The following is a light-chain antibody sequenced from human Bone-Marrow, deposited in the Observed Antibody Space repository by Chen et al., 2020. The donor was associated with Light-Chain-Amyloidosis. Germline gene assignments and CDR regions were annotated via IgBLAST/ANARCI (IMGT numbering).Light chain of an antibody. CDR2: EDD. J-gene: IGLJ3*02. CDR3: QSYQGSSQGV. CDR1: SGSIATNY. V-gene: IGLV6-57*01. Sequence: NFILTQPHSVSESPGKTVIISCTRSSGSIATNYVQWYQQRPGSSPTTVIYEDDHRPSGVPDRFSGSIDRSSNAASLTISGLKTEDEADYYCQSYQGSSQGVFGGGTKLTVL.